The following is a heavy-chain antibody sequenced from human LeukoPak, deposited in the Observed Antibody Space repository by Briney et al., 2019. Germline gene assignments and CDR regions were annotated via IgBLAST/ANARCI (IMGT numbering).Heavy chain of an antibody. J-gene: IGHJ4*02. Sequence: ASETLSLTCTVSGGSISSSSYYWGWIRQPPGKGLEWIGSIYYSGSTNYNPSLKSRVTTSVDTSKNQFSLKLSSVTAADTAVYYCASAYGDQNYWGQGTLVTVSS. CDR1: GGSISSSSYY. D-gene: IGHD4-17*01. V-gene: IGHV4-39*07. CDR3: ASAYGDQNY. CDR2: IYYSGST.